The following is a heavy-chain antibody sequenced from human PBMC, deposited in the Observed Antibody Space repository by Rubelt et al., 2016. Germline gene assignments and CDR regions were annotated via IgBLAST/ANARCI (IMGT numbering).Heavy chain of an antibody. J-gene: IGHJ6*02. CDR3: AKQVVPGTAHQFAMDV. CDR2: ISYDGNIE. V-gene: IGHV3-30*04. D-gene: IGHD6-19*01. Sequence: GKGLEWVAVISYDGNIENYADSVRGRFTISRDQSKNTLYLQMSSLRNDDTAVYYRAKQVVPGTAHQFAMDVWGQGTKVTVSS.